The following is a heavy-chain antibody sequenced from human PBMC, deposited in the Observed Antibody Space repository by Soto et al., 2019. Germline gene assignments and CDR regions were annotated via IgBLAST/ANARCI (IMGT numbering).Heavy chain of an antibody. V-gene: IGHV1-18*01. CDR2: ISTYNGNT. CDR1: GYTFTNYG. D-gene: IGHD1-1*01. J-gene: IGHJ4*02. CDR3: ARAATDSNDPWAFFDS. Sequence: ASVKVSCKASGYTFTNYGIAWVRQAPGQGLEWMGWISTYNGNTNYTQKLQGRVTMTTDTSTSTAYMDLRSLRSDDTAVYFCARAATDSNDPWAFFDSWGQGTLVTVSS.